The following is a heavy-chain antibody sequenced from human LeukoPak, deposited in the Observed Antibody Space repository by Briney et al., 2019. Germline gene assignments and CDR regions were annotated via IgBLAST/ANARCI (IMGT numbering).Heavy chain of an antibody. Sequence: PSETLSLTCTVSGGSISSGSYYWSWIRQPAGKGLEWIERIYTSGSTNYNPSLKSRVTMSVDTSKNQFSLKLSSVTAADTAVYFCARDSRYYDFWSGYYLDAFEIWGQGTMVTVSS. V-gene: IGHV4-61*02. CDR1: GGSISSGSYY. CDR2: IYTSGST. D-gene: IGHD3-3*01. CDR3: ARDSRYYDFWSGYYLDAFEI. J-gene: IGHJ3*02.